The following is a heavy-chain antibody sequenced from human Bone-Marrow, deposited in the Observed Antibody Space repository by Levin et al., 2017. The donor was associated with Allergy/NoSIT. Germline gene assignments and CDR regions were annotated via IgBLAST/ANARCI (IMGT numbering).Heavy chain of an antibody. CDR2: INCDGGGT. J-gene: IGHJ3*01. V-gene: IGHV1-2*02. D-gene: IGHD1-26*01. CDR1: GYTFTDYY. Sequence: GGSLRLSCNGSGYTFTDYYIHWVRQAPGQGLEWMGRINCDGGGTKFSQKFEGRVTMTSDTSIRSVSMEIRSLRSDDTAVYYCTRNLVGVDAFDVWGPGTTVIVSA. CDR3: TRNLVGVDAFDV.